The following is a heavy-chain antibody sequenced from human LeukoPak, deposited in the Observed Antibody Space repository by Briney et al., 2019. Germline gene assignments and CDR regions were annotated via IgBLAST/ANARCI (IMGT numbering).Heavy chain of an antibody. CDR1: GGSISSYY. V-gene: IGHV4-4*07. CDR3: ARDGGDYAYYYSYFMDV. D-gene: IGHD4-17*01. J-gene: IGHJ6*03. Sequence: SETLSLTCTVSGGSISSYYWSWVRQPAGKGLEWIGRIDSSGSTNYNSSLKSRVTMSVDTSKNQFSLKLSSVTAADTAVYYCARDGGDYAYYYSYFMDVWGKGTTVTVSS. CDR2: IDSSGST.